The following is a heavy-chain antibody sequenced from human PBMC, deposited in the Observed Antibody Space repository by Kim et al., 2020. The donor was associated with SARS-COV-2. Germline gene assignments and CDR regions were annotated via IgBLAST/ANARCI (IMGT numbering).Heavy chain of an antibody. CDR2: INHSGST. D-gene: IGHD2-15*01. CDR3: AREIGRTIVVVVAATRGCWFDP. CDR1: GGSFSGYY. V-gene: IGHV4-34*01. J-gene: IGHJ5*02. Sequence: SETLSLTCAVYGGSFSGYYWSWIRQPPGKGLEWIGEINHSGSTNYNPSLKSRVTISVDTSKNQFSLKLSSVTAADTAVYYCAREIGRTIVVVVAATRGCWFDPWGQGTLVTVSS.